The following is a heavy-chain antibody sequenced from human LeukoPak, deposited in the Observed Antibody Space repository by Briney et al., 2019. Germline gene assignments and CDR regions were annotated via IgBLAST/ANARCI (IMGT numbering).Heavy chain of an antibody. CDR2: INPNSGGT. CDR1: GYTFTGYY. V-gene: IGHV1-2*06. Sequence: VASVKVSCKASGYTFTGYYMHWVRQAPGQGLEWMGRINPNSGGTNYAQKFRGRVTMTRDTSISTAYMELSRLRSDDTAVYYCARDGDYDYVWGSPDYWGQGTLVTVSS. CDR3: ARDGDYDYVWGSPDY. J-gene: IGHJ4*02. D-gene: IGHD3-16*01.